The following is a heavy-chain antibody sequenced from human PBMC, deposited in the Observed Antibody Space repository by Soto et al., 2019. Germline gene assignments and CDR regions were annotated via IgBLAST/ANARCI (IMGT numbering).Heavy chain of an antibody. CDR2: IIPIFGTT. D-gene: IGHD3-3*01. J-gene: IGHJ4*02. CDR3: TRTNYYDSDY. Sequence: QVQLVQSGPEVKKPGSSVKLSCKASGGTFSSYAINWLRQAPGQGLEWMGGIIPIFGTTNYAQKFQGRHTITADKTTGTAYMELNNLRSDDTAVYYCTRTNYYDSDYWGQGTLVTVSS. V-gene: IGHV1-69*06. CDR1: GGTFSSYA.